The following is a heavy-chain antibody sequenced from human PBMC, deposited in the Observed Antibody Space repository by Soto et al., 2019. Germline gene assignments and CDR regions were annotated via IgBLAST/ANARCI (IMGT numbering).Heavy chain of an antibody. CDR3: ARGFAAAAGTFDS. D-gene: IGHD6-13*01. J-gene: IGHJ4*02. Sequence: SETLSLTCTVSGGSISSNDYYWSWIRQHPGKGLEWIGYIYYSGSLYYNPSLRSRFIISVDTSKNQFSLKLSSVTAADTAVYFCARGFAAAAGTFDSWGQGTLVTVSS. V-gene: IGHV4-31*03. CDR2: IYYSGSL. CDR1: GGSISSNDYY.